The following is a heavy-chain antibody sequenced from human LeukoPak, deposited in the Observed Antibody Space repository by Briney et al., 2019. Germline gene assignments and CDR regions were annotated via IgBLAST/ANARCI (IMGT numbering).Heavy chain of an antibody. D-gene: IGHD1-14*01. V-gene: IGHV3-48*01. CDR2: ISSSSSTI. CDR3: AKPARTDYADY. J-gene: IGHJ4*02. CDR1: GFTFSSYS. Sequence: PGGSLRLSCAASGFTFSSYSMNWVRQAPGKGLEWVSHISSSSSTIYYADSVKGRFTISRDNAKNSLYLQMNSLRAEDTAVYYCAKPARTDYADYWGQGTLVTVSS.